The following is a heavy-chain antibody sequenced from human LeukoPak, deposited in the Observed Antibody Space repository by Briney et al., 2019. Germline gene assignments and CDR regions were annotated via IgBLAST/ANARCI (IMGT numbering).Heavy chain of an antibody. CDR3: GRHDSFIPY. V-gene: IGHV3-23*01. CDR2: ISDSGGST. CDR1: GFTSSDYT. J-gene: IGHJ4*02. D-gene: IGHD3-16*02. Sequence: GGSLRLSCVSSGFTSSDYTMSWMRQAPGKGLEWVSGISDSGGSTYYADSVKGRCTISRDNSKNTVSLQMNNLRAEDTAVYFCGRHDSFIPYWGQGTLVTVTS.